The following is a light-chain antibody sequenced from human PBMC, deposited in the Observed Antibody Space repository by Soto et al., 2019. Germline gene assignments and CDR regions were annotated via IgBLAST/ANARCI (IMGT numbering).Light chain of an antibody. CDR3: QQYNNWPRT. V-gene: IGKV3-15*01. CDR1: QSVSSN. CDR2: GAS. J-gene: IGKJ1*01. Sequence: EIVMTQSPATLSASPGERATLSCRASQSVSSNLAWYQQKPGQAPRLLIYGASTRATGIPARFSGSGSGTEFTLTISSLQSEDFAVYYCQQYNNWPRTFGQGTKVEIK.